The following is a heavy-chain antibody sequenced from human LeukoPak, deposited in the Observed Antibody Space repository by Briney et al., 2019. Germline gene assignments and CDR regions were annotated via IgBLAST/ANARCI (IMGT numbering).Heavy chain of an antibody. Sequence: PSETLSLTCTVSGGSISSYYWSWIRQPPGKGLEWIGYIYYSGSTNYNPSLKSRVTISVDTSKNQFSLKLSSVTAADTAVYYCARDWVDYYDSSGYYFSGHSGGDDAFDIWAQGTMVTVSS. CDR1: GGSISSYY. J-gene: IGHJ3*02. CDR2: IYYSGST. D-gene: IGHD3-22*01. CDR3: ARDWVDYYDSSGYYFSGHSGGDDAFDI. V-gene: IGHV4-59*12.